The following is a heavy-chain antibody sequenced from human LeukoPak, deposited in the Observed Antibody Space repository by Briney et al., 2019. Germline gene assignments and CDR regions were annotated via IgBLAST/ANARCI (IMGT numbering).Heavy chain of an antibody. V-gene: IGHV4-59*12. Sequence: SETLSLTCTVSGGSIRFYSWSWIRQSPGKGLECIGYISYSGSTNYNPSLKSRVTISVDTSTNQFSLKLNSVTAADTAVYYCAREINWGSQRGFDYWGQGTLVTVSS. D-gene: IGHD7-27*01. J-gene: IGHJ4*02. CDR3: AREINWGSQRGFDY. CDR2: ISYSGST. CDR1: GGSIRFYS.